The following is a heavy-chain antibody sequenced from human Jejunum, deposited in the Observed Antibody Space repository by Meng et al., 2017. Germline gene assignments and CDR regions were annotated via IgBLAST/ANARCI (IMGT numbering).Heavy chain of an antibody. CDR3: ARPGGRGYMYYCDY. CDR1: GGSVSSNNYY. J-gene: IGHJ4*01. CDR2: SYFSGST. D-gene: IGHD3-22*01. Sequence: SETLSLTCAVSGGSVSSNNYYWGWIRQPPGKGLEWIGSSYFSGSTYYNPSLKSRVTISVDTSKNQFSLKLSSVTAADTAGYYWARPGGRGYMYYCDYGGHGTLVTVSS. V-gene: IGHV4-39*07.